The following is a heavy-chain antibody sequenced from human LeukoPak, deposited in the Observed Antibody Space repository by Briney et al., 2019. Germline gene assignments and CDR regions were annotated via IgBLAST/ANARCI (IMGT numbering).Heavy chain of an antibody. CDR3: ARTEGAGTMGFDY. CDR1: GGTFSSYA. CDR2: IIPIFGTA. V-gene: IGHV1-69*13. Sequence: SVKVSCKASGGTFSSYAISWVRQAPGQRLEWMGGIIPIFGTANYAQKFQGRVTITADESTSTAYMELSSLRSEDTAVYYCARTEGAGTMGFDYWGQGTLVTVSS. J-gene: IGHJ4*02. D-gene: IGHD6-13*01.